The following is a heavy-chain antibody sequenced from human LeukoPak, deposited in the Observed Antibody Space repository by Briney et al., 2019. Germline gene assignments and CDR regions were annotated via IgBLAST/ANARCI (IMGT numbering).Heavy chain of an antibody. CDR2: ISGSGGST. D-gene: IGHD3-22*01. Sequence: GASLRLSCAASGFTFSSYAVSWVRRAPGKGLEWVSAISGSGGSTYYADSVKGRFTISRDNSKNTLYLQMNSLRAEDTAVYYCAKDRHSYYYDSSGYPHWGQGTLVTVSS. CDR3: AKDRHSYYYDSSGYPH. V-gene: IGHV3-23*01. J-gene: IGHJ4*02. CDR1: GFTFSSYA.